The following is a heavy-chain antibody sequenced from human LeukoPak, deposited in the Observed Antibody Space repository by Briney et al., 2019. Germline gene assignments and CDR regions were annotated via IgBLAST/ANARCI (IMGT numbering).Heavy chain of an antibody. J-gene: IGHJ4*02. CDR3: ARDRRDTSMVWDY. CDR2: SYYSENT. D-gene: IGHD5-18*01. CDR1: GGSMSSYY. Sequence: SETLSLTCTVSGGSMSSYYWSWIRQPPGKGVEWVGYSYYSENTNYNPALKSRVTISVDTSNNQFSLKMRSVTAADTAVYYCARDRRDTSMVWDYWGQGTLVTVSS. V-gene: IGHV4-59*01.